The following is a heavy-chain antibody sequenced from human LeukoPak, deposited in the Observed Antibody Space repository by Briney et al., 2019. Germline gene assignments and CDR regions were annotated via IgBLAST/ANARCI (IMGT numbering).Heavy chain of an antibody. J-gene: IGHJ4*02. V-gene: IGHV4-34*01. CDR1: GGSFSGYY. D-gene: IGHD4/OR15-4a*01. CDR3: AREHDAGAAGDGTRYFDY. Sequence: SETLSLTCAVYGGSFSGYYWSWIRQPPGEGLEWIGEINHSGSTNYNPSLKSRVTISVDTSKNQFSLKLSSVTAADTAVYYCAREHDAGAAGDGTRYFDYWGQGTLVTVSS. CDR2: INHSGST.